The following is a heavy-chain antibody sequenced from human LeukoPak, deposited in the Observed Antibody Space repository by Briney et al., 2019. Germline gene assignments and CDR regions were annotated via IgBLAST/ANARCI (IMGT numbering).Heavy chain of an antibody. CDR3: ARGELTLVRGVLTY. V-gene: IGHV3-64*01. J-gene: IGHJ4*02. Sequence: FSGASRFTFSSSAMHWARQAPGKGLEYVSGISTDGGTTYYSNSVKGRFTISRDNSENTLSLQMGSLRAEDTAVYYCARGELTLVRGVLTYWGPGTLVTVSS. D-gene: IGHD3-10*01. CDR1: RFTFSSSA. CDR2: ISTDGGTT.